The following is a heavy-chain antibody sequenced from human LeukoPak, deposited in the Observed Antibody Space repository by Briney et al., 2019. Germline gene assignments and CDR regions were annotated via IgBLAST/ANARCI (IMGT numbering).Heavy chain of an antibody. CDR2: IYHSGST. J-gene: IGHJ4*02. CDR1: GYSISSGYY. V-gene: IGHV4-38-2*02. Sequence: SETLSLTCTVSGYSISSGYYWGWIRQPPGKGLEWIGSIYHSGSTYYNPSLKSRVTISVDPSKNQFSLKLSSVTAADTAVYYCARSRWLQFTYWGQRTLVTVSS. D-gene: IGHD5-24*01. CDR3: ARSRWLQFTY.